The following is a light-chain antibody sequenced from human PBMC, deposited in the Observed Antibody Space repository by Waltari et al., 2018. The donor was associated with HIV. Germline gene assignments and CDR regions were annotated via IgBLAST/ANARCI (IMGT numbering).Light chain of an antibody. CDR1: QSINSW. J-gene: IGKJ1*01. CDR2: KAS. Sequence: DLQMTQSPSTLSASVGDRVTITCRASQSINSWLAWYQQKPGKAPNRLIYKASILESGVPSRFSGSGSGTEFTLTISSLQPDDFATYYCQQYNIFPWTFGQGTKVEIK. V-gene: IGKV1-5*03. CDR3: QQYNIFPWT.